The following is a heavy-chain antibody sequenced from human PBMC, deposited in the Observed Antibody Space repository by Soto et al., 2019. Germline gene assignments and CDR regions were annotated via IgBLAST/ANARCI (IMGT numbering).Heavy chain of an antibody. J-gene: IGHJ4*02. Sequence: PGGSLRLSCAASGFTFDDYAMHWVRQAPGKGLEWVSGISWNSGSIGYADSVKGRFTISRDNAKNSLYLQMNSLRAEDTALYYCAKDGGYSSQHFDYWGQGTLVTVPQ. D-gene: IGHD6-13*01. V-gene: IGHV3-9*01. CDR2: ISWNSGSI. CDR3: AKDGGYSSQHFDY. CDR1: GFTFDDYA.